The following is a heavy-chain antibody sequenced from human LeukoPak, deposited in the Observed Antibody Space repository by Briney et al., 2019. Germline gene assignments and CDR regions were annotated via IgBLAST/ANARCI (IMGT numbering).Heavy chain of an antibody. J-gene: IGHJ4*02. V-gene: IGHV4-59*01. CDR2: INYSGST. CDR3: ARISSSSWYYFDN. D-gene: IGHD6-13*01. Sequence: PSETLSLTCTVSGGSISSYYWSWIRQPPGKGPEWIGYINYSGSTNYNPSLKSRITMSEDTSKNQFSLKLASVTAADTAVYYCARISSSSWYYFDNWGQGTLVSVSS. CDR1: GGSISSYY.